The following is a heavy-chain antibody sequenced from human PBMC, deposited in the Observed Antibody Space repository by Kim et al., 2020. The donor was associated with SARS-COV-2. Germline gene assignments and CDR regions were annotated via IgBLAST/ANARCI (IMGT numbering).Heavy chain of an antibody. J-gene: IGHJ2*01. D-gene: IGHD4-17*01. Sequence: YNISLKSRLTISRDTSKNQVVLTMTNMDPVDTGTYYCARHYFGDPDWYFDLWGRGTLVTVSS. V-gene: IGHV2-26*01. CDR3: ARHYFGDPDWYFDL.